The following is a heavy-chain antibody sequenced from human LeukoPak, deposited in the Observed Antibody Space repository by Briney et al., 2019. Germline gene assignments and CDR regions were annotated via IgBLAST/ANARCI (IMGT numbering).Heavy chain of an antibody. D-gene: IGHD2-15*01. J-gene: IGHJ6*03. Sequence: GGSLRLSCAASGFTFTSYGMSWVRQAPGKGLEWVSGISGSGGSTYYADSVKGRFTISRDNAKNSLYLQMNSLRAEDTAVYHCARQRWSWYFYMDVWGKGTTVTISS. V-gene: IGHV3-23*01. CDR3: ARQRWSWYFYMDV. CDR2: ISGSGGST. CDR1: GFTFTSYG.